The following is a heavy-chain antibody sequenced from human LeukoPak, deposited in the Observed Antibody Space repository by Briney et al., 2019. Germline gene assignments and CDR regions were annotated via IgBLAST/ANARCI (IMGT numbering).Heavy chain of an antibody. CDR3: AKVLSGGVLRYFDWLSESNTDYYYMDV. D-gene: IGHD3-9*01. J-gene: IGHJ6*03. Sequence: GGSLRFSCAASGFTFSSYGMTWVRQAPGKGLEWVSGISGSGGSTYYADSVKGRFTISRDNSKNTLYLQMNSLRAEDTAVYYCAKVLSGGVLRYFDWLSESNTDYYYMDVWGKGTTVTISS. CDR2: ISGSGGST. V-gene: IGHV3-23*01. CDR1: GFTFSSYG.